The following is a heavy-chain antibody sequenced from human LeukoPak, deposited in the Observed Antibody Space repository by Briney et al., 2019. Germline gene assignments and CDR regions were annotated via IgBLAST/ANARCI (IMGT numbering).Heavy chain of an antibody. CDR1: GGSVSSGSYY. Sequence: PSETLSLTCTVSGGSVSSGSYYWSWIRQPPGKGLEWIGYIYYSGSTNYNPSLKSRVTISVDTSKNQFSLKLSSVTAADTAVYYCARGRRGYSGYTIDYWGQGTLDTVSS. CDR3: ARGRRGYSGYTIDY. J-gene: IGHJ4*02. CDR2: IYYSGST. D-gene: IGHD5-12*01. V-gene: IGHV4-61*01.